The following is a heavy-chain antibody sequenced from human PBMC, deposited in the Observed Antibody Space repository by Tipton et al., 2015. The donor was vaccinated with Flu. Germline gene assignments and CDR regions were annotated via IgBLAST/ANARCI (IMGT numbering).Heavy chain of an antibody. D-gene: IGHD3-22*01. CDR1: GGSISSGGYS. CDR2: IFHSGST. V-gene: IGHV4-30-2*01. Sequence: LRLSCAVSGGSISSGGYSWSWIRQPPGKGLEWIGYIFHSGSTYYNPSLKSRVTISVDRSKNQFSLKLGSVTAADTAVYYCARVIWDMIVVAPDAFDIWGQGTMVTVSS. J-gene: IGHJ3*02. CDR3: ARVIWDMIVVAPDAFDI.